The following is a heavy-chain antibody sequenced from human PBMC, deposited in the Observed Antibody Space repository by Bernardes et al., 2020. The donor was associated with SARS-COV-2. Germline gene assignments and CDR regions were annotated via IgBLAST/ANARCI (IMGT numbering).Heavy chain of an antibody. CDR2: INSDGSSR. Sequence: GGSLRLSCAASGFTFSDYWMHWVRQVPGKGLVWVSRINSDGSSRSYADSVKGRLTISRDNAKNTLYLQMNSLRAEDTAVYYCARDGSISVFGLVMSWYGLDVWGQGTKVTVSS. V-gene: IGHV3-74*01. D-gene: IGHD3-3*01. CDR3: ARDGSISVFGLVMSWYGLDV. CDR1: GFTFSDYW. J-gene: IGHJ6*02.